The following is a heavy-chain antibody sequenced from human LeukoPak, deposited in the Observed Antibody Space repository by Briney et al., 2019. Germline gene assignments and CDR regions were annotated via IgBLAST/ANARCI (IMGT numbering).Heavy chain of an antibody. V-gene: IGHV1-46*01. D-gene: IGHD2-8*02. CDR3: AREESGGYFDY. J-gene: IGHJ4*02. Sequence: ASVKVSCKASGYTFTNYYMHWVRQAPGQGLEWMGLINPTGISTNYAQKFRGRVTMTRDTSTTTVYMELSSLRSEDTAVYYCAREESGGYFDYWGQGTPVTVSS. CDR1: GYTFTNYY. CDR2: INPTGIST.